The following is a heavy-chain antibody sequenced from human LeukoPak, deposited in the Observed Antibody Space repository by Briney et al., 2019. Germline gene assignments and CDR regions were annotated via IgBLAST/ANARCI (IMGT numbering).Heavy chain of an antibody. V-gene: IGHV1-18*01. CDR3: ARGVGYNYGLYYQYGMDV. D-gene: IGHD5-18*01. CDR1: GYTFTSYG. J-gene: IGHJ6*02. CDR2: INAYNGNT. Sequence: ASVKVSCKASGYTFTSYGISWVRQAPGQGLEWMGWINAYNGNTNYAQKLQGRVTMTTDTSTSTAYMELRSLRSDDTAVYYCARGVGYNYGLYYQYGMDVWGQGTTVTVSS.